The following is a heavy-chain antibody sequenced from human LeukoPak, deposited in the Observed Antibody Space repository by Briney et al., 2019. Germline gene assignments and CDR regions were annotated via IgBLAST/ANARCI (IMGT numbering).Heavy chain of an antibody. CDR3: AKVQRRGIAAAGLDY. CDR1: GFTFSSYA. J-gene: IGHJ4*02. D-gene: IGHD6-13*01. Sequence: PGGSLRLSSAASGFTFSSYAMSWVRQAPGKGLEWVSAISGSGGSTYYADSVKGRFTISRDNSKNTLYLQMNSLRAEDTAVYYCAKVQRRGIAAAGLDYWGQGTLVTVSS. CDR2: ISGSGGST. V-gene: IGHV3-23*01.